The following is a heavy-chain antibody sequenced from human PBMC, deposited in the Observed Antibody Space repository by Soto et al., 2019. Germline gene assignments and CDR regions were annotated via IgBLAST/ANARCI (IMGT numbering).Heavy chain of an antibody. CDR3: AKKVQSRWYPLFDY. V-gene: IGHV3-30*18. CDR2: ISYDGSNK. CDR1: GFTFSSYG. J-gene: IGHJ4*02. Sequence: LRLSCAASGFTFSSYGMHWVRQAPGEGLEWVAVISYDGSNKYYADSVKGRFTISRDNSKNTLYLQMNSLRAEDTAVYYCAKKVQSRWYPLFDYWGQGTLVTVSS. D-gene: IGHD6-13*01.